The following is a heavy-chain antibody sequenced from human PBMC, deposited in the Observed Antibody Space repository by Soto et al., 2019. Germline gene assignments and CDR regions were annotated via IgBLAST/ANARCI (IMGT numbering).Heavy chain of an antibody. J-gene: IGHJ4*02. Sequence: PGGSLRLSCAASGFTVSSNFMSWVRQAPGKGLEWVSVVYSDGTTYYADSVKGRFAISRDNSKNTLYLQMNSLRAEDTAVYYCARDLRINNWNDYFFDYWGQGTLVTVSS. D-gene: IGHD1-20*01. CDR2: VYSDGTT. CDR3: ARDLRINNWNDYFFDY. V-gene: IGHV3-66*01. CDR1: GFTVSSNF.